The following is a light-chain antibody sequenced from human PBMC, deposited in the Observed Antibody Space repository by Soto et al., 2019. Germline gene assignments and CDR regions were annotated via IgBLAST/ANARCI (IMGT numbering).Light chain of an antibody. CDR2: DVS. CDR1: SSDVGTYNY. Sequence: QSALTQPRSVSGPPGQSVSISCSGTSSDVGTYNYVSWYQQHPGKAPKLMIYDVSKRPSGVPDRFSGSKSGTSASLAISDLRSEDEADYYCATWDDTLSGPSWVFGGGTKLTVL. J-gene: IGLJ3*02. V-gene: IGLV2-11*01. CDR3: ATWDDTLSGPSWV.